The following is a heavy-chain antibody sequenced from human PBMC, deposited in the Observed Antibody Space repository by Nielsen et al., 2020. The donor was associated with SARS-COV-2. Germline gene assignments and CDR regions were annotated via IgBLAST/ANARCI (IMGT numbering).Heavy chain of an antibody. CDR1: SGSFNNYY. CDR2: INQSGRT. CDR3: ARQWISNIATPH. Sequence: GSLRLSCTLYSGSFNNYYWTWIRQSPGKGLEWIGEINQSGRTNYNPSLKSRVSMSVDTSKNQFSLKLISVTTADTAVYYCARQWISNIATPHWGQGTLVTVSS. D-gene: IGHD2/OR15-2a*01. J-gene: IGHJ4*02. V-gene: IGHV4-34*01.